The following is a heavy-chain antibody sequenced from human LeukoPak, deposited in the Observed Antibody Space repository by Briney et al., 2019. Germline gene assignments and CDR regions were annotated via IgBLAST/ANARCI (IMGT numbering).Heavy chain of an antibody. V-gene: IGHV3-7*01. J-gene: IGHJ3*02. CDR2: IKQDGSEE. Sequence: QSGGSLRLSCAASGFTFSGYGMHWVRQAPGKGLEWVATIKQDGSEEYYLDSVKGRFTISRDNAKDSLYLQMNSLRAEDTAVYYCASPEWLPDSIDIWGQGTMVTVSS. CDR3: ASPEWLPDSIDI. D-gene: IGHD3-3*01. CDR1: GFTFSGYG.